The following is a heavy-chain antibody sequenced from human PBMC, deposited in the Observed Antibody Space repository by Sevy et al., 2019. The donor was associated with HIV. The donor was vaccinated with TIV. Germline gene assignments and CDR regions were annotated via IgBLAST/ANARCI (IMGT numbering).Heavy chain of an antibody. Sequence: SETLSLTCTVSGGSISSSSYYWGWIRRPPGKGLEWIGGIYYSGSTYYNPSLKSRVTISVDTSKNQFSLKLSSVTAADTAVYYCVRVGYCSTTSCYTSYYGMDVWGQGTTVTVSS. J-gene: IGHJ6*02. CDR3: VRVGYCSTTSCYTSYYGMDV. CDR2: IYYSGST. D-gene: IGHD2-2*02. CDR1: GGSISSSSYY. V-gene: IGHV4-39*01.